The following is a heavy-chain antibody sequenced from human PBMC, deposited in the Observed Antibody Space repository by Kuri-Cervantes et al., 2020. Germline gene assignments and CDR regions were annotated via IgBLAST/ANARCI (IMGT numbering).Heavy chain of an antibody. D-gene: IGHD3-22*01. CDR3: ARLYYDSSGYLSTWTNYYYYYMDV. J-gene: IGHJ6*03. CDR1: GDSVPSNSAA. CDR2: TYYRSKWYN. Sequence: SQTFSLTCAISGDSVPSNSAAWNWIRQSPSRGLEWLGRTYYRSKWYNDYAVSVKSRITINPDTSKNQFSLQLNSVTPADTAVYYCARLYYDSSGYLSTWTNYYYYYMDVWGKGTTVTVSS. V-gene: IGHV6-1*01.